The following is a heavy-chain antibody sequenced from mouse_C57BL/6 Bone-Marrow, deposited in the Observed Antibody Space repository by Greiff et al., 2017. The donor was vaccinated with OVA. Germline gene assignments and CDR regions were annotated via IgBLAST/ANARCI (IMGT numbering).Heavy chain of an antibody. D-gene: IGHD4-1*01. J-gene: IGHJ3*01. V-gene: IGHV5-6*02. Sequence: VESGGDLVKPGGSLKLSCAASGFTFSSYGMSWVRQTPDKRLEWVATISSGGSYTYYPDSVKGRFTISRDNAKNTLYLQMSSLKSEDTAMYYCARRLGPFAYWGQGTLVTVSA. CDR1: GFTFSSYG. CDR2: ISSGGSYT. CDR3: ARRLGPFAY.